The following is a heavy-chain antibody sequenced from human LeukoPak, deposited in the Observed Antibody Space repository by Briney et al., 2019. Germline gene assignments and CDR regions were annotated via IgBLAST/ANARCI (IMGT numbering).Heavy chain of an antibody. D-gene: IGHD1-26*01. CDR1: GFAFNNYN. V-gene: IGHV3-21*01. CDR3: ARDPYSGSYGDYYYYYMDV. CDR2: ITSSGTYI. J-gene: IGHJ6*03. Sequence: GGSLRLSCAASGFAFNNYNMNWVRQAPGKGLEWVSSITSSGTYIYYADSVKGRFTISRDNAKNSLYLQMNSLRPEDTAVYYCARDPYSGSYGDYYYYYMDVWGKGTTVTISS.